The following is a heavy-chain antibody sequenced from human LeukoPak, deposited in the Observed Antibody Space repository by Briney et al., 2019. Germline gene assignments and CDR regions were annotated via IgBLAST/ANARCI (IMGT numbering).Heavy chain of an antibody. Sequence: PSETLSLTCTVSGGSIDSYYWSWIRQPPGKGLEWIGYIYYTGSTEYHPSLKSRVTISLDTSKNQFSLKLTSVTAADTAVYYCARVYQSAESYFDYWGQGNLVSVSS. D-gene: IGHD2-2*01. CDR1: GGSIDSYY. J-gene: IGHJ4*02. CDR2: IYYTGST. CDR3: ARVYQSAESYFDY. V-gene: IGHV4-59*01.